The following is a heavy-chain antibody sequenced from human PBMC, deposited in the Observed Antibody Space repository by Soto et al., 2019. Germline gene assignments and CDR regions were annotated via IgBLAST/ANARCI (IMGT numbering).Heavy chain of an antibody. CDR3: ARDRSYGIEVWFDP. D-gene: IGHD3-16*01. CDR1: GFTFSSYA. V-gene: IGHV3-30-3*01. Sequence: QVQLVESGGGVVQPGRSLRLSCAASGFTFSSYAMHWVRQAPGKGLEWVAVISYDGSNKYYADSVKGRFTISRDNSKNTLYLQMNRLRDEDTAEYYCARDRSYGIEVWFDPWGQGTLVTVSS. CDR2: ISYDGSNK. J-gene: IGHJ5*02.